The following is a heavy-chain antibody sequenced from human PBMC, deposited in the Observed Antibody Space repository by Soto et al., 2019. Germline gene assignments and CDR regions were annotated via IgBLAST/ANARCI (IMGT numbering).Heavy chain of an antibody. J-gene: IGHJ6*02. CDR1: GGSISSYY. CDR3: AREQGPGIYGMDV. CDR2: IYYSGST. D-gene: IGHD1-1*01. Sequence: PSETLSLTCTVSGGSISSYYWSWIRQPPGKGLEWIGYIYYSGSTNYNPSLKSRVTISVDTSKNQFSLKLSSVTAADTAVYYCAREQGPGIYGMDVWGQGTTVTVS. V-gene: IGHV4-59*01.